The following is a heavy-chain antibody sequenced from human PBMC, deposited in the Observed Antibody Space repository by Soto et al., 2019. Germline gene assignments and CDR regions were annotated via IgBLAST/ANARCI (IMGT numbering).Heavy chain of an antibody. CDR3: ARDSLAAHLYYYYGMDV. CDR1: GYTFTSYY. D-gene: IGHD6-6*01. CDR2: INPSGGST. Sequence: QVQLVQSGAEVKKPGASVKVSCKASGYTFTSYYMHWVRQAPGQGLEWMGIINPSGGSTSYAQKFKGRVNMTRDTSTSTVYMELSSLRSEDTAVYYCARDSLAAHLYYYYGMDVWGQGTTVTVSS. J-gene: IGHJ6*02. V-gene: IGHV1-46*01.